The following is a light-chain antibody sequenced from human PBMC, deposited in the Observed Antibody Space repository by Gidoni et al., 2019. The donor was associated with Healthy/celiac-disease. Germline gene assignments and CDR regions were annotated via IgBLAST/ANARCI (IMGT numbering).Light chain of an antibody. Sequence: DIQRTRSPSSLSASVGDRVTITCRASQGISNYLAWYQQKPGKVPKLLIYAASTLQSGVPSRFSGSGSGTDFTLTISSLQPEDVATYYCQKSNSAPFTFGPGTKVDIK. V-gene: IGKV1-27*01. CDR1: QGISNY. CDR2: AAS. J-gene: IGKJ3*01. CDR3: QKSNSAPFT.